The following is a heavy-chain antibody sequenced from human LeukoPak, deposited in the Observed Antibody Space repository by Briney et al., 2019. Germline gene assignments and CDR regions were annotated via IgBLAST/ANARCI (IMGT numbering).Heavy chain of an antibody. CDR3: ARGWELDY. CDR2: IDTNNGNT. CDR1: GYTFTNYA. J-gene: IGHJ4*02. D-gene: IGHD3-10*01. Sequence: GASVKVSCKASGYTFTNYAIGWVRQAPGQGLEWVGWIDTNNGNTDSAQNLQGRVTMTTDTYTTTAYLDLRSLRSDGTAVYYCARGWELDYWGQGTLVTVSS. V-gene: IGHV1-18*01.